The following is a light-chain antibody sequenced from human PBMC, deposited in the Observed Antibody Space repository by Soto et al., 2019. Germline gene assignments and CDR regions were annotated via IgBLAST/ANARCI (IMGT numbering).Light chain of an antibody. CDR2: DAA. Sequence: DIILTQSPGTLSLSPGDRASLSCRASENVGSSLAWYQQKPGQPPRLVIHDAAYRASGIPDRFTGSGSGTAFSLSISGLEPEDFAVYYCQQRSGWPRTFGRGTKVEI. J-gene: IGKJ1*01. V-gene: IGKV3-11*01. CDR3: QQRSGWPRT. CDR1: ENVGSS.